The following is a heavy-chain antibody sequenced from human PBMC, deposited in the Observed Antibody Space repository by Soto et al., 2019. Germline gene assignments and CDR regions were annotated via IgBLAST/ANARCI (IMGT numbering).Heavy chain of an antibody. J-gene: IGHJ6*02. CDR1: GFTFSSYA. V-gene: IGHV3-23*01. CDR2: ISGSGGST. CDR3: AYSEHIPPRSQKNYYYDGMDV. Sequence: EVQLLESGGGLVQPGGSLRLSCAASGFTFSSYAMSWVRQAPGQGLEWVSAISGSGGSTYYADSVEGRFTISRDNSKNTLYLQMSSLRGEDTAVYYCAYSEHIPPRSQKNYYYDGMDVWGQGTTVSVSS. D-gene: IGHD5-18*01.